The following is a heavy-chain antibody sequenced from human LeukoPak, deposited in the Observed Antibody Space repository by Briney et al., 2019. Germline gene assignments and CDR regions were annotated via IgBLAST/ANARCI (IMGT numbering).Heavy chain of an antibody. CDR3: AGGRGEDY. V-gene: IGHV3-7*04. CDR2: IKQDGGDK. D-gene: IGHD3-16*01. J-gene: IGHJ4*02. CDR1: GFTFSSYW. Sequence: GGSLRLSCAASGFTFSSYWMTWVRQAPGKGLEWVANIKQDGGDKYYVDSVKGRFTISRDNAKNSLYLQMNSLRAGDTAVYYCAGGRGEDYWGQGTLVTVSS.